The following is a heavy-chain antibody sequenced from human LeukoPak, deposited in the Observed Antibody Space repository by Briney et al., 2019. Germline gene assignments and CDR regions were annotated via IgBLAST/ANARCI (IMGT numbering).Heavy chain of an antibody. V-gene: IGHV1-2*06. CDR3: ARDRLRSYYDSSRYNADDY. J-gene: IGHJ4*02. D-gene: IGHD3-22*01. Sequence: ASVKVSCKASGYTFTGYYMHWVRQAPGQGLEWMGRINPDSGGTNYAQKFQGRVTMTRDTSISTAYIELSRLRSDDTAVYYCARDRLRSYYDSSRYNADDYWGQGTLVTVSS. CDR1: GYTFTGYY. CDR2: INPDSGGT.